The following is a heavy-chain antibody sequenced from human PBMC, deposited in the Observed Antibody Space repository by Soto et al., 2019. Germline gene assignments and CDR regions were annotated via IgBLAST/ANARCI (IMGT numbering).Heavy chain of an antibody. CDR3: ARENNLGYCSSTSCLHNWFDP. Sequence: ASVKVSCKASGGTFSSYAISWVRQAPGQGLEWMGGIIPIFGTANYAQKFQGRVTITADESTSTAYMELSSLRSEDTAVYYCARENNLGYCSSTSCLHNWFDPWGQGTLVTVSP. CDR2: IIPIFGTA. D-gene: IGHD2-2*01. CDR1: GGTFSSYA. V-gene: IGHV1-69*13. J-gene: IGHJ5*02.